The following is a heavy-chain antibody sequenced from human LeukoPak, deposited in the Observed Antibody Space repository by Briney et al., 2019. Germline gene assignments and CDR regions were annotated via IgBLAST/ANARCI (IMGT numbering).Heavy chain of an antibody. D-gene: IGHD1-20*01. V-gene: IGHV3-48*03. CDR3: ARDDYNWNVDAFEI. CDR1: GFTFSSYE. CDR2: ISSSGSTI. J-gene: IGHJ3*02. Sequence: PGGSLRLSCAASGFTFSSYEMNWVRQAPGKGLEWVSYISSSGSTIYYVDSVKGRFTISRDNAKNSLYLQMNGLRAEDTAVYYCARDDYNWNVDAFEIWGQGSMVTVSS.